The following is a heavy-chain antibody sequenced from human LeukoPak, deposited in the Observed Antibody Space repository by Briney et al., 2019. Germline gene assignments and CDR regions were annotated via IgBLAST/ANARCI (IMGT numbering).Heavy chain of an antibody. CDR1: GGSFSGYY. CDR3: ARSSSSWYGRYNWFDP. J-gene: IGHJ5*02. Sequence: SETLSLTCAVYGGSFSGYYWSWIRHPPAKGLEWIGEINHSGSTDYNPSLKSRVTISVDTSKNQFSLKLSSVTGADTAVYYCARSSSSWYGRYNWFDPWGQGTLVTVSS. V-gene: IGHV4-34*01. D-gene: IGHD6-13*01. CDR2: INHSGST.